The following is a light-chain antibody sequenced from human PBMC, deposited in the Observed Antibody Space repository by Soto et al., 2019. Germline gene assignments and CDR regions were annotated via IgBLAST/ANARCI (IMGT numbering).Light chain of an antibody. Sequence: TQSPSSLSATVGDRVTITCRASQDVSSYLVWYQQNRGQAPRLLIFDASNRATGIPARFSGSGSGTDFTLTISSLEPEDFAVYYCQQHSNWPLTFGGGTKVEIK. CDR1: QDVSSY. V-gene: IGKV3-11*01. J-gene: IGKJ4*01. CDR3: QQHSNWPLT. CDR2: DAS.